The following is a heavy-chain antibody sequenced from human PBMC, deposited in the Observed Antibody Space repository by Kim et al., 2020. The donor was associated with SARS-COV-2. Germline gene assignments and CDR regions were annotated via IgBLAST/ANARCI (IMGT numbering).Heavy chain of an antibody. V-gene: IGHV3-73*01. Sequence: ANSYATAYAASVKGRFTISRDDSKNTAYLQMNSLKTEDTAVYYCKGNFDYWGQGTLVTVSS. CDR3: KGNFDY. CDR2: ANSYAT. D-gene: IGHD6-13*01. J-gene: IGHJ4*02.